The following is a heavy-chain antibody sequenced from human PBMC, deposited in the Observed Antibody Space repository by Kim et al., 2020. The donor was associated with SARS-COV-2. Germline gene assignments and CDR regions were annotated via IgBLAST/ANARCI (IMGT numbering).Heavy chain of an antibody. D-gene: IGHD4-17*01. V-gene: IGHV1-18*01. CDR1: GYTFTSYG. Sequence: ASVKVSCKASGYTFTSYGISWVRQAPGQGLEWMGWITGSNGNTNYAQNLQGRVTMTTDTSTSTAYMELRSLRSDDTAMYYCARDLYGDYDSLFDYWGQGTLVTVSS. J-gene: IGHJ4*02. CDR3: ARDLYGDYDSLFDY. CDR2: ITGSNGNT.